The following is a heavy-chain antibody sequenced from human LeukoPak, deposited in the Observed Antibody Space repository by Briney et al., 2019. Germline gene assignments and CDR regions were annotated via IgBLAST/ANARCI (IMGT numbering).Heavy chain of an antibody. D-gene: IGHD5-24*01. V-gene: IGHV3-30*04. Sequence: GGSLRLSCATSGFTFSRSAMHWVRQPPGKGLEWMAVISNDGMRKFHADSVKGRFTISRDNSKNTLYLQMDSLTTEDTALYYCARRRDGYNPELDYWGQGTLVTVSS. CDR2: ISNDGMRK. CDR3: ARRRDGYNPELDY. CDR1: GFTFSRSA. J-gene: IGHJ4*02.